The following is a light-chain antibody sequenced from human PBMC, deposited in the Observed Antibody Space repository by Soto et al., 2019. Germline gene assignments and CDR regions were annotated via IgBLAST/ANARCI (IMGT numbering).Light chain of an antibody. V-gene: IGLV3-27*01. CDR2: KDS. CDR3: YSAADNKGV. Sequence: SYELTQPSSVSVSPGQTARITCSGDVLAKKYARWFQQKPGQAPELVIYKDSERPSGIPGRFSGSSSGTTVTLTISGAQVEDEADYYCYSAADNKGVFGGGTKLTVL. CDR1: VLAKKY. J-gene: IGLJ2*01.